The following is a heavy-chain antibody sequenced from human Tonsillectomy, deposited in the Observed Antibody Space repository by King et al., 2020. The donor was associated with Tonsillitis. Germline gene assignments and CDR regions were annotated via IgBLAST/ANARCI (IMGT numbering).Heavy chain of an antibody. V-gene: IGHV5-51*03. Sequence: QLVQSGAEVKKPGESLKISCKGSGYSFTSYWIGWVRQMPGKGLEWMGIIYPGDSDTRYSPSFQGQVTISADKSISTAYLQWSSLKASDTAMYYCARTTMATILSHWYFDLWGRGTLVTVSS. CDR2: IYPGDSDT. CDR1: GYSFTSYW. CDR3: ARTTMATILSHWYFDL. D-gene: IGHD5-24*01. J-gene: IGHJ2*01.